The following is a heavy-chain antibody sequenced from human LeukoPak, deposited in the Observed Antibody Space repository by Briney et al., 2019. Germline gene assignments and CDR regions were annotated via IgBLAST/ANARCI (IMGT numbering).Heavy chain of an antibody. CDR1: GYTFTGYY. CDR2: INPNSGGT. CDR3: PRAPFTTVTTYFDY. Sequence: GASVKVSCKASGYTFTGYYMHGVRQAPGQGLEWMGGINPNSGGTNYVQKFQGRVIMTRDTSINKAYVEVSRLTSDDTAVYDVPRAPFTTVTTYFDYWGQGTLVTVSS. J-gene: IGHJ4*02. V-gene: IGHV1-2*02. D-gene: IGHD4-17*01.